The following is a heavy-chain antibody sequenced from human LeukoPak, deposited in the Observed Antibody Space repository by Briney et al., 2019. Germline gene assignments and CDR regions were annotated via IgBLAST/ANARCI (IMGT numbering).Heavy chain of an antibody. CDR3: ARGFNEGSSWYSDY. D-gene: IGHD6-13*01. V-gene: IGHV3-21*01. J-gene: IGHJ4*02. CDR1: GFTFSSYS. CDR2: ISSSSSYI. Sequence: KSGGSLRLSCAASGFTFSSYSMNWVRQAPGKGLEWVSSISSSSSYIYYADSVKGRFTISRDNAKNSLYLQMNSLRAEDTAVYYCARGFNEGSSWYSDYWGQGTLVTVSS.